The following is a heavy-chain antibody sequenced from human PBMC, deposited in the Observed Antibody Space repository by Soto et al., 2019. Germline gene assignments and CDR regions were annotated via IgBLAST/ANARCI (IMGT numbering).Heavy chain of an antibody. CDR1: GYTFTSNY. CDR3: ASGSGYDFLVDY. J-gene: IGHJ4*02. Sequence: ASGKVSCKASGYTFTSNYMDWGGQAPGKGLEWMGIINPSGGSTSYAQKFQGRVTMTRDTSTSTVYMELSSLRSEDTAVYYCASGSGYDFLVDYWGQGTLVTVSS. V-gene: IGHV1-46*01. CDR2: INPSGGST. D-gene: IGHD5-12*01.